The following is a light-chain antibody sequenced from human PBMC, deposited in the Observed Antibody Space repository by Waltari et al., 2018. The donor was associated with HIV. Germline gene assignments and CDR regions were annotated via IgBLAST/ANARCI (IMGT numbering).Light chain of an antibody. CDR1: SGDVGHYDF. J-gene: IGLJ2*01. V-gene: IGLV2-8*01. Sequence: QSALTQPPSASGSPGQSVTISFSGTSGDVGHYDFVSWYQQHPGKVPKLILYEVNKRPSGVPDRFSGSKSGHTASLTVSGLQADDEADYYCSSYAGSNNVVFGGGTKLTVL. CDR3: SSYAGSNNVV. CDR2: EVN.